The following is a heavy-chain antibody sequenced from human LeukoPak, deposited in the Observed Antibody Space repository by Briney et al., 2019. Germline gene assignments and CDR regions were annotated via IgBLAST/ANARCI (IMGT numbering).Heavy chain of an antibody. CDR2: INHSGST. J-gene: IGHJ5*02. CDR1: GGSFSGYY. V-gene: IGHV4-34*01. CDR3: ARGGITMVRGVRPCWFDP. D-gene: IGHD3-10*01. Sequence: SETLSLTCAVYGGSFSGYYWSWIRQPPGKGLEWIGEINHSGSTNYNPSLKSRVTISVDTSKNQFSLKLSSVTAADTAVYYCARGGITMVRGVRPCWFDPWGQGTLVTVSS.